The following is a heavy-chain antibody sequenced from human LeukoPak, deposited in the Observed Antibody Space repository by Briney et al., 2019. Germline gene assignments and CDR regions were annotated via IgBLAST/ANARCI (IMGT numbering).Heavy chain of an antibody. CDR1: GYSISSGSY. D-gene: IGHD2-2*01. CDR3: ARDQIVVVPAAQKYYYYMDV. V-gene: IGHV4-38-2*02. CDR2: IYHSGST. J-gene: IGHJ6*03. Sequence: SETLSLTCTVSGYSISSGSYWGWIRQPPGKGLEWIGSIYHSGSTYYNPSLKSRVTISLDTSRNQFSLKLNSVTAADTAVYYCARDQIVVVPAAQKYYYYMDVWGKGTTVTISS.